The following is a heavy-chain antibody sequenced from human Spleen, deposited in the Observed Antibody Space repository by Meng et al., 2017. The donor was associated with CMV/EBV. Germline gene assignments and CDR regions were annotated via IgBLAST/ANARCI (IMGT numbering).Heavy chain of an antibody. CDR2: IYHSGST. Sequence: CAVSGGSISSSNWWSWVRQAPGKGLEWIGEIYHSGSTNYNPSLKSRVTISVDKSKNQFSLKLSSVPAADTAVYYCARERTGGVFDLWGRGTLVTVSS. CDR3: ARERTGGVFDL. CDR1: GGSISSSNW. J-gene: IGHJ2*01. V-gene: IGHV4-4*02. D-gene: IGHD2-8*02.